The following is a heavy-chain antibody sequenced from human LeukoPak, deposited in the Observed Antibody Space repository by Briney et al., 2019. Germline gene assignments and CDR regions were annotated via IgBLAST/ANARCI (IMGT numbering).Heavy chain of an antibody. J-gene: IGHJ3*02. D-gene: IGHD5-18*01. CDR1: GGTFSSYA. V-gene: IGHV1-69*01. Sequence: SVKVSCKASGGTFSSYAISWVRQAPGQGPEWMGGIIPIFGTANYAQKFQGRVTITADESTSTAYMELSSLRSEDTAVYYCARALSRWIQLWSDAFDIRGQGTMVTVSS. CDR2: IIPIFGTA. CDR3: ARALSRWIQLWSDAFDI.